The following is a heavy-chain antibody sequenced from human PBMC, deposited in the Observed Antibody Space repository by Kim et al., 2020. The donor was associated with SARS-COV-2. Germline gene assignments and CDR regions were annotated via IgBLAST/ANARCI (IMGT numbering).Heavy chain of an antibody. CDR3: AKDGPRDYVDLYFDH. D-gene: IGHD4-17*01. CDR1: GFTFSSYG. Sequence: GGSLRLSCAASGFTFSSYGMHWVPQAPGKGLEWVAVKWYDGSNKHYADSVKGRFPIYRDNSKNTLYLQMNSLRDEHTAVYYCAKDGPRDYVDLYFDHWGQGTLVTVSS. V-gene: IGHV3-33*06. J-gene: IGHJ4*02. CDR2: KWYDGSNK.